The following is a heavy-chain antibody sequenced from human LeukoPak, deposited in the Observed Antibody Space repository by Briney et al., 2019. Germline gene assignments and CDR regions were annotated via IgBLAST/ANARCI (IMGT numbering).Heavy chain of an antibody. J-gene: IGHJ4*02. Sequence: GGSLRLSCAASGFTVSSNYISWVRQAPGKGLEWVSSVTSGGGETHYADSVKGRFTISRDNSKNTLHLQMNSLRVEDTAVYYCAKKGGSGSYYNFDYWGQGTLVTVSS. CDR2: VTSGGGET. D-gene: IGHD3-10*01. V-gene: IGHV3-23*01. CDR3: AKKGGSGSYYNFDY. CDR1: GFTVSSNY.